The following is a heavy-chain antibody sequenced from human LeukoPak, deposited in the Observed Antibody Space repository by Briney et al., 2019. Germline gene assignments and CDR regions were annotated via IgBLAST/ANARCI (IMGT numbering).Heavy chain of an antibody. CDR1: GFTFSSYS. V-gene: IGHV3-21*01. Sequence: GGSLRLSCAASGFTFSSYSMNWVRQAPGKGLEWVSSISSSSSYIYYADSVKGRFTISRDNAKNSLYLQMNSLRAEDTAVYYCARDPIPYSSSHSDYWGQGTLVTVSS. CDR3: ARDPIPYSSSHSDY. J-gene: IGHJ4*02. D-gene: IGHD6-13*01. CDR2: ISSSSSYI.